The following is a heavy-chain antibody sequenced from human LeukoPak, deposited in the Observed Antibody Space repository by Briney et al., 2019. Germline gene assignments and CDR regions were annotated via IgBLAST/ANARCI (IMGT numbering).Heavy chain of an antibody. V-gene: IGHV3-66*01. CDR3: VKGRCSGSSCYGGDY. D-gene: IGHD2-2*01. J-gene: IGHJ4*02. CDR2: IYSGGST. CDR1: GLTVSSSY. Sequence: GGSLRLSCAASGLTVSSSYMSWVRQAPGKGLECVSFIYSGGSTYYADSVKGRFTISRDNSKNTLYLQMNSLRAEDRAVYYCVKGRCSGSSCYGGDYWGQGTLVTVSS.